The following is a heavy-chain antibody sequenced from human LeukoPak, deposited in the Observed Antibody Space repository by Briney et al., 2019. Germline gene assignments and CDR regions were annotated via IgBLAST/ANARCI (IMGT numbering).Heavy chain of an antibody. Sequence: ASVKVSCKASGYTFTGYCMHWVRQAPGQGLEWMGWINPNSGGTNYAQKFQGRVTMTRDTSISTAYMELSRLRSDDTAVYYCARDGGRYSSGWLGHDYWGQGTLVTVSS. D-gene: IGHD6-19*01. V-gene: IGHV1-2*02. CDR3: ARDGGRYSSGWLGHDY. CDR1: GYTFTGYC. CDR2: INPNSGGT. J-gene: IGHJ4*02.